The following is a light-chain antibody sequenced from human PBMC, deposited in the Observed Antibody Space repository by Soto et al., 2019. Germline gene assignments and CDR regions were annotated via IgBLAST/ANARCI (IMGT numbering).Light chain of an antibody. CDR3: QQYDSYSYT. CDR1: QTIGNW. J-gene: IGKJ2*01. Sequence: QMTQSPSTLSASVGDRVTITCRASQTIGNWLAWYQQKTGKAPKLLIYDASSLERGVPSRFSGSRSGTEFTLTISSLQPDDFATYYCQQYDSYSYTFGQGTKLEIK. CDR2: DAS. V-gene: IGKV1-5*01.